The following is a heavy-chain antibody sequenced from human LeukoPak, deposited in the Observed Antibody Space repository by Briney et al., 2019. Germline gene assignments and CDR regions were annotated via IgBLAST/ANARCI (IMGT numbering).Heavy chain of an antibody. CDR3: AKAYSGSYFGYFDY. V-gene: IGHV3-23*01. D-gene: IGHD1-26*01. J-gene: IGHJ4*02. CDR1: GFTFSSYA. Sequence: GGSPTLSCAASGFTFSSYAMSWVRQAPGKGLEWVSAISGSGGSTYYADSVKGRFTISRDNSKNTLYLQMNSLRAEDTAVYYCAKAYSGSYFGYFDYWGQGTLVTVSS. CDR2: ISGSGGST.